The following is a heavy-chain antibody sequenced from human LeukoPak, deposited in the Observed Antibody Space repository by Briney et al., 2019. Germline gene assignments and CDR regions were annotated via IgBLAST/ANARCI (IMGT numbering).Heavy chain of an antibody. J-gene: IGHJ4*02. CDR1: GFTFDDYG. CDR3: ARDGGEGYDYGDYGEGYFDY. CDR2: INWNGGST. Sequence: GSLRLSCAASGFTFDDYGMSWVRQAPGKGLEWVSGINWNGGSTGYADSVKGRFTISRDNAKNSLYLQMNSLRAEDTALYYCARDGGEGYDYGDYGEGYFDYWGQGTLVTVSS. D-gene: IGHD4-17*01. V-gene: IGHV3-20*04.